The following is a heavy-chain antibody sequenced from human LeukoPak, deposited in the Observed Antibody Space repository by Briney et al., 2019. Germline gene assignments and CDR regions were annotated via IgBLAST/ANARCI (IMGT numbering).Heavy chain of an antibody. CDR3: ARDAVSTTTAGGIDY. CDR2: ISAYSGYT. V-gene: IGHV1-18*01. J-gene: IGHJ4*02. CDR1: GYTFTNYG. Sequence: GASVKVSCKASGYTFTNYGISWVRQALGQGLEWMGWISAYSGYTHYAQKIQGRVTVTTEASTSTAYMELRSLTSYDTAVYYCARDAVSTTTAGGIDYWGQGTLVTVSS. D-gene: IGHD5/OR15-5a*01.